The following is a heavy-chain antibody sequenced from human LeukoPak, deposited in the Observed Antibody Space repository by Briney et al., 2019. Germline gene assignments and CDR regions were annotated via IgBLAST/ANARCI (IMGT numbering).Heavy chain of an antibody. CDR1: GYTFTGYY. Sequence: ASVKVSCKASGYTFTGYYLQWLRQAPGLGLEWMGWINPTNDDKTYAQRFQGRATMTRDTSVTTAYMELSGLTSDDTAVYYCARAKQPYYYDDTSGSLFDYWGQGSLVTVSS. D-gene: IGHD3-22*01. CDR2: INPTNDDK. CDR3: ARAKQPYYYDDTSGSLFDY. V-gene: IGHV1-2*02. J-gene: IGHJ4*02.